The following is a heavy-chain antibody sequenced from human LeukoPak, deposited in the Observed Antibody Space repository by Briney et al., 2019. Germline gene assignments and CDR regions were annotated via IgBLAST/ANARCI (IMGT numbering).Heavy chain of an antibody. CDR3: AKDLSVLVRFGESSRERWFDP. CDR1: GFTFSSYE. CDR2: ISNSGRTI. V-gene: IGHV3-48*03. D-gene: IGHD3-10*01. J-gene: IGHJ5*02. Sequence: GGSLRLSCAVSGFTFSSYEMNWVRQAPGKGLEWVSYISNSGRTIYYADSVKGRFTISRDNAKNSLYLQMNSLRAEDTAVYYCAKDLSVLVRFGESSRERWFDPWGQGTLVTVSS.